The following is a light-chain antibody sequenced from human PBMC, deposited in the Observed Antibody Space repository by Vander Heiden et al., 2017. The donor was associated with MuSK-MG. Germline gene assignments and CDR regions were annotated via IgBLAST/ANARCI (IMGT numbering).Light chain of an antibody. CDR1: TSNIGSHI. CDR3: ATSDDTRNGRV. V-gene: IGLV1-44*01. Sequence: QSVVTQPPSASGTPAQSVNIPCSGSTSNIGSHIVNWYQQLPGTAPKLLIFGSYQRPSGVPDRFSGSKSGTSASLATSGLQSEEEADYYCATSDDTRNGRVFGGGTKLTVL. CDR2: GSY. J-gene: IGLJ3*02.